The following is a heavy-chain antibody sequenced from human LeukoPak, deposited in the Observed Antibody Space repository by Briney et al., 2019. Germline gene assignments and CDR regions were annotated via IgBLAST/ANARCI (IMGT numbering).Heavy chain of an antibody. CDR2: INSDGSST. CDR3: AKDREWFGELLSYLDY. D-gene: IGHD3-10*01. Sequence: GGSLRLSCAASGFTVSSNYMSWVRQAPGKGLVWVSRINSDGSSTSYADSVKGRFTISRDNAKNTLYVQMNSLRAEDTAVYYCAKDREWFGELLSYLDYWGQGTLVTVSS. J-gene: IGHJ4*02. CDR1: GFTVSSNY. V-gene: IGHV3-74*01.